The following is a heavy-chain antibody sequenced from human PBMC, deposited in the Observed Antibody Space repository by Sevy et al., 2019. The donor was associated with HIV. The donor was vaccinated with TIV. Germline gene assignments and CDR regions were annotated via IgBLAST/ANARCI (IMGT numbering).Heavy chain of an antibody. D-gene: IGHD3-16*01. Sequence: GGSLRLSCAASGFTFSSYAMHWVRQAPGKGLEYVSAISSNGGSTYYANSVKGRFTISRDNSKNTLFLQMGSLRAEDMAVYYCARGECLRHPYYFDYWGQGTLVTVSS. CDR1: GFTFSSYA. V-gene: IGHV3-64*01. CDR2: ISSNGGST. J-gene: IGHJ4*02. CDR3: ARGECLRHPYYFDY.